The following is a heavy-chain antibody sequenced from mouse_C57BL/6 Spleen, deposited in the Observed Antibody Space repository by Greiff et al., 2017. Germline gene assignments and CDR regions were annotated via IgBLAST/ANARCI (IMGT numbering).Heavy chain of an antibody. D-gene: IGHD2-4*01. CDR2: INPSSGYT. J-gene: IGHJ3*01. CDR3: ARASTMITAWFAY. CDR1: GYTFTSYW. Sequence: QQSCKASGYTFTSYWMHWVKQRPGQGLEWIGYINPSSGYTKYNQKFKDKATLTADKSSSTAYMQLSSLTYEDSAVYYCARASTMITAWFAYWGQGTLVTVSA. V-gene: IGHV1-7*01.